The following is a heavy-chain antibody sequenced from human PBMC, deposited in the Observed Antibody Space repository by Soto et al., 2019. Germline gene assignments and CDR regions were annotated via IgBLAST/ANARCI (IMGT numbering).Heavy chain of an antibody. Sequence: QLQLQESGPGLVKPSETLSLTCTVSGGSISSSSYYWGWIRQPPGKGLEWIGSIYYSGSTYYNPSLKSRVTISVDTSKNQSSLKLSSVTAADTAVYYCARRRYSSSPFDYWGQGTLVTVSS. CDR2: IYYSGST. CDR1: GGSISSSSYY. D-gene: IGHD6-6*01. V-gene: IGHV4-39*01. CDR3: ARRRYSSSPFDY. J-gene: IGHJ4*02.